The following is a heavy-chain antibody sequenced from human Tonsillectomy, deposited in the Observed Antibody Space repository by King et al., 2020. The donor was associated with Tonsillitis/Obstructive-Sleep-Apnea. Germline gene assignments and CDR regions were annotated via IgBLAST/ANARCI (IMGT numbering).Heavy chain of an antibody. CDR2: INSDGSST. Sequence: QLVQSGGGLVQPGGSLRLSCAASGFTFSSYWMHWVRQAPGKGLVCVSRINSDGSSTSYADSVKGRFTISRDNAKNTLYLQMNSLRAEDTPVYYCARRSIAVAAGAFDIWGQGTMVTVSS. J-gene: IGHJ3*02. CDR1: GFTFSSYW. CDR3: ARRSIAVAAGAFDI. V-gene: IGHV3-74*01. D-gene: IGHD6-19*01.